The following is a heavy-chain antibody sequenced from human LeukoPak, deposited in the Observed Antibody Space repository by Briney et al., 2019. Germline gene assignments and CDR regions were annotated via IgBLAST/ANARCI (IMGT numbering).Heavy chain of an antibody. CDR2: IYSGGDT. Sequence: PGGSLRLSCAASGFTFSSSHMTWVRQAVGKGLEWVSFIYSGGDTSYADSVKGRFTISRDNSKNTLYLQMNSLRAEDTAVYYCARVYNYVFDYWGQGTLVTVSS. J-gene: IGHJ4*02. V-gene: IGHV3-53*01. CDR1: GFTFSSSH. CDR3: ARVYNYVFDY. D-gene: IGHD3-10*02.